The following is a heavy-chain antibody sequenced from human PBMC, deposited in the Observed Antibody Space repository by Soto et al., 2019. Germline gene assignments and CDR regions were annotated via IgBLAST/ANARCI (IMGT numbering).Heavy chain of an antibody. J-gene: IGHJ4*02. V-gene: IGHV3-30-3*01. CDR2: ISYDGSNK. Sequence: PGGSLRLSCAASGFTFSSYAMHWVRQAPGKGLEWVAVISYDGSNKYYADSVKGRFTISRDNSKNTLYLQMNSLRAEDTAVYYCARDVDYYGSGSMGDYWGQGTLVTVSS. CDR1: GFTFSSYA. CDR3: ARDVDYYGSGSMGDY. D-gene: IGHD3-10*01.